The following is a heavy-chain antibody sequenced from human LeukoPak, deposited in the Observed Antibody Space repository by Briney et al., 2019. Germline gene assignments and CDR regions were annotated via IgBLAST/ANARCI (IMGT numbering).Heavy chain of an antibody. V-gene: IGHV3-23*01. CDR1: GFTFSSYA. D-gene: IGHD6-13*01. CDR3: ARDGSTLPDDY. CDR2: ISGSGGST. Sequence: GGSLRLSCAASGFTFSSYAMSWVRQAPGKGLEWVSAISGSGGSTSYAQKFQGRVTMTRDTSTSTVYMELSSLRSEDTAVYYCARDGSTLPDDYWGQGTLVTVSS. J-gene: IGHJ4*02.